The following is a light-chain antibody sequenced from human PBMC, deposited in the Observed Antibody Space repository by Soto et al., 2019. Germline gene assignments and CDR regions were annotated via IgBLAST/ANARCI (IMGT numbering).Light chain of an antibody. J-gene: IGKJ4*01. CDR1: QSFISSY. V-gene: IGKV3-20*01. Sequence: EIVLTQSPGTLSLSPGERATLSCRASQSFISSYLAWFQQKPGQAPRLLIYGASYRATGIPDRFSGSGSGTDFTFTISRLEPDDIAVYYCQQYSSLLTFGGGTKVEIK. CDR2: GAS. CDR3: QQYSSLLT.